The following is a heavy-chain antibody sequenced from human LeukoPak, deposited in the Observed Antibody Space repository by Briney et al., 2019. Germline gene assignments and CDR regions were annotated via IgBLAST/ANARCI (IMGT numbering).Heavy chain of an antibody. CDR2: IRYDGSNK. J-gene: IGHJ2*01. V-gene: IGHV3-30*02. CDR3: AKGPLWYDSSGYYYRWYFDL. D-gene: IGHD3-22*01. CDR1: GFTFSNYD. Sequence: GRSLRLSCAASGFTFSNYDMHWVRQAPGKGLEWVEYIRYDGSNKYYADSVKGRFTISRDNSKNTLYLQMNSLRAEDTAVYYCAKGPLWYDSSGYYYRWYFDLWGRGTLVTVSS.